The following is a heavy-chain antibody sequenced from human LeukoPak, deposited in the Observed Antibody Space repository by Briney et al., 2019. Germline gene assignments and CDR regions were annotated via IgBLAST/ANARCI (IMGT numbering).Heavy chain of an antibody. D-gene: IGHD3-22*01. CDR2: IYYSGST. Sequence: SETLSLTCTVSGGSISSYYWSWIRQPPGKGLEWIGYIYYSGSTNYNPSLKSRVTISVDTSKNQFSLKLSSVTAADTAVYYCARDRYVYDSSGYYLGFDYWGQGTLVTVSS. V-gene: IGHV4-59*01. J-gene: IGHJ4*02. CDR1: GGSISSYY. CDR3: ARDRYVYDSSGYYLGFDY.